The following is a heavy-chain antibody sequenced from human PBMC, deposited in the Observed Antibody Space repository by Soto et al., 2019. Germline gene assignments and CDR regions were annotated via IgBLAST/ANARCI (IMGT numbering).Heavy chain of an antibody. D-gene: IGHD2-15*01. CDR3: ARSQGGSSSLDIYYYYYYGMDV. CDR2: IIPIFGTA. J-gene: IGHJ6*02. CDR1: GGTFSSYA. V-gene: IGHV1-69*13. Sequence: WASVKVSCKAPGGTFSSYAISWVRQAPGQGREWMGGIIPIFGTANYAQKFQGRVTITADESTSTGYMELSSLRSEDTAVYYCARSQGGSSSLDIYYYYYYGMDVWG.